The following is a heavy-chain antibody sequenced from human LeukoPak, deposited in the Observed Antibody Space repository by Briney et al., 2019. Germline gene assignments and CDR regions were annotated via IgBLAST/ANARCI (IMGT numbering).Heavy chain of an antibody. CDR2: IYYSGIT. Sequence: SETLSLTCSVSGGSITTYYWSWIRQPPGKGLEWIGYIYYSGITNNNPSLRSRVTISVDTSKNQFSLKLTSVTTADTAVYYCASGRGGLDAFDIWGQGTMVTVSS. J-gene: IGHJ3*02. V-gene: IGHV4-59*01. CDR1: GGSITTYY. CDR3: ASGRGGLDAFDI. D-gene: IGHD3-16*01.